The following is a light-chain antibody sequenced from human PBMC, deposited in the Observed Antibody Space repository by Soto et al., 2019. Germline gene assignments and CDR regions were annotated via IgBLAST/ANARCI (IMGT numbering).Light chain of an antibody. CDR2: DAS. V-gene: IGKV3-11*01. Sequence: EIVLTQSPATLSLSPGERATLSCRASQSVSSFFAWYQQKAGQAPRLLIYDASNRASGIPDRFSGAGSGTDFTLTISSLEPDDFAVYYCQQRSTWPPFTFGPGTKVEIK. J-gene: IGKJ3*01. CDR1: QSVSSF. CDR3: QQRSTWPPFT.